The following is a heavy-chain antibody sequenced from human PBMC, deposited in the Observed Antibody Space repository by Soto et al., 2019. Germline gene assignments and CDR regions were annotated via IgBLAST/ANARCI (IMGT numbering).Heavy chain of an antibody. J-gene: IGHJ3*02. D-gene: IGHD3-10*01. Sequence: EVQLLESGGGLVQPGGSLRLSCTASGFTFSSYDMSWVRQAPGKGLEWVSYITGSGGSTSYADSVRGRFTISRDNSKNPLYLQMNSLRAEDTAIYYCAKGYYYGSGSRGAFDIWGQGTKVTVSS. CDR2: ITGSGGST. CDR3: AKGYYYGSGSRGAFDI. CDR1: GFTFSSYD. V-gene: IGHV3-23*01.